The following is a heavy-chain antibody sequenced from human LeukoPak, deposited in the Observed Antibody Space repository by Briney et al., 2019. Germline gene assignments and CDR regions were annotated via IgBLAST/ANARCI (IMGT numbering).Heavy chain of an antibody. J-gene: IGHJ4*02. CDR2: IKSKTDGGTT. CDR1: GFTFSDYY. V-gene: IGHV3-15*01. CDR3: TTSTPASNVLWFGELLLPY. Sequence: PGGSMRLSCAASGFTFSDYYMSWIRQAPGKGLEWVGRIKSKTDGGTTDYAAPVKGRFTISRDDSKNTLYLQMNSLKTEDTAVYYCTTSTPASNVLWFGELLLPYWGQGTLVTVSS. D-gene: IGHD3-10*01.